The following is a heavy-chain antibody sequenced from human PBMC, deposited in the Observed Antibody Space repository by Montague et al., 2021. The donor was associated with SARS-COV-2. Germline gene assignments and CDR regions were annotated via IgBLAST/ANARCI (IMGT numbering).Heavy chain of an antibody. CDR2: GNQSGTT. CDR3: ARGRRPGVVPGAGPAGRAFDI. V-gene: IGHV4-34*01. Sequence: SETLSLTCAISGGSFSNYYWSWIRQPPGKGLEWLGEGNQSGTTIYNPSVKSGVTTSEDTSKNQFYLRLNSVTAAATAVYYCARGRRPGVVPGAGPAGRAFDIWGQGTMVTVSS. J-gene: IGHJ3*02. D-gene: IGHD2-2*01. CDR1: GGSFSNYY.